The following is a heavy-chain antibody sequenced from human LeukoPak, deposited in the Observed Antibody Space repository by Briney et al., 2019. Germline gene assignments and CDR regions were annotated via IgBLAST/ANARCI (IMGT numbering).Heavy chain of an antibody. J-gene: IGHJ4*02. D-gene: IGHD1-26*01. V-gene: IGHV3-30*18. CDR1: GFXFSSYG. CDR3: AKSIVGATAEGAQPDY. CDR2: ISYDGSNK. Sequence: GGSLRLSCAASGFXFSSYGIHWVRQAPGKGLEWVAVISYDGSNKYYADSVRGRFTISRDNSKNTLYLQMNSLRAEDTAVYYCAKSIVGATAEGAQPDYWGQGTLVTVSS.